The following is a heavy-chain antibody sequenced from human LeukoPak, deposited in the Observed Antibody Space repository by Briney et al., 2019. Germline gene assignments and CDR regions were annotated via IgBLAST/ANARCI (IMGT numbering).Heavy chain of an antibody. Sequence: WVRQAPGKGLEWIGSIYYSGSTYYNPSLKSRVTISVDTSKNQFSLKLSSVTAADTAVYYCARHHSSSWYDPTYYFDYWGQGTLVTVSS. CDR3: ARHHSSSWYDPTYYFDY. J-gene: IGHJ4*02. V-gene: IGHV4-39*01. D-gene: IGHD6-13*01. CDR2: IYYSGST.